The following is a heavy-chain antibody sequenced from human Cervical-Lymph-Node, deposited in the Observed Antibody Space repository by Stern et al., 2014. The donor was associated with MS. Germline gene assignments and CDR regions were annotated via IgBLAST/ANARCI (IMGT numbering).Heavy chain of an antibody. V-gene: IGHV1-18*01. J-gene: IGHJ4*02. Sequence: GPLAESGAEVKKPGASVKVSCKAVGYTFNTYGISWVRQAPGQGLEWMGWIRAYNGDTNYAQNLQGRVTMTTDTSTSTAYMELRSLRSDDTAVYYCARDHGDRIVVVPTAMFDYWGQGTLVTVSS. D-gene: IGHD2-2*01. CDR1: GYTFNTYG. CDR3: ARDHGDRIVVVPTAMFDY. CDR2: IRAYNGDT.